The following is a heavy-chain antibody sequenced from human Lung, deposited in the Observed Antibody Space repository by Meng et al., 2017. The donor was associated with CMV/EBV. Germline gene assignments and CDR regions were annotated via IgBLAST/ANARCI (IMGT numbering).Heavy chain of an antibody. CDR3: ASGYTAARIQNLFPAFDI. D-gene: IGHD6-6*01. V-gene: IGHV3-74*01. Sequence: SXAASGFTFSSYWMHWVRQAPGKGLVWVSRINSDGSSTSYADSVKGRFTISRDNAKNTLYLQMNSLRAEDTAVYYCASGYTAARIQNLFPAFDIWGQGXMVTVSS. J-gene: IGHJ3*02. CDR1: GFTFSSYW. CDR2: INSDGSST.